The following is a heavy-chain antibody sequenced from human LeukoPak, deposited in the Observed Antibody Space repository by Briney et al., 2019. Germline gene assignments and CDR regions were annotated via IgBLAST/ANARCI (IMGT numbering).Heavy chain of an antibody. CDR3: ARQGSRYWGYLDY. CDR2: IKHSGSP. D-gene: IGHD2-15*01. J-gene: IGHJ4*02. Sequence: GSLRLSCAASGFTFSSYAMSWVRQAPGKGLEWIGEIKHSGSPSYNPSLKSRVTISADTSKNQFSLKLSSVTAADTAVYYCARQGSRYWGYLDYCGQGTLVTVSS. V-gene: IGHV4-34*01. CDR1: GFTFSSYA.